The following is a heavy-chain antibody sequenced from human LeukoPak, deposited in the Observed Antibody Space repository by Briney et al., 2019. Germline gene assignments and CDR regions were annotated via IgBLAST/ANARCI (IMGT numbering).Heavy chain of an antibody. Sequence: PETLSLTCTVSGGSISSYYWSWIRQPPGKGMEWIGYIYYIGSTNYNPSLKSRVTISVDTSKNQFSLKLSSVTAADTAVYYCARGTGLHYYDSSGSAFDVWGQGTMVTVSS. CDR2: IYYIGST. CDR1: GGSISSYY. J-gene: IGHJ3*01. CDR3: ARGTGLHYYDSSGSAFDV. D-gene: IGHD3-22*01. V-gene: IGHV4-59*01.